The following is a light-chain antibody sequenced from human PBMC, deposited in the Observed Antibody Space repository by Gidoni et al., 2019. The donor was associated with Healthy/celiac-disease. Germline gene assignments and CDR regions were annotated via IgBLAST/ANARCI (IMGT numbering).Light chain of an antibody. CDR1: QSVSSSY. CDR2: GAS. J-gene: IGKJ3*01. Sequence: EIVLTQSPGTLSLSPGERATLSCRASQSVSSSYLAWYQQKPGQAPRLLIYGASSRATGLPDRFSGSWSGTDFTLTISRLEPEDFAVYYCQQYGSFGPGTKVDIK. V-gene: IGKV3-20*01. CDR3: QQYGS.